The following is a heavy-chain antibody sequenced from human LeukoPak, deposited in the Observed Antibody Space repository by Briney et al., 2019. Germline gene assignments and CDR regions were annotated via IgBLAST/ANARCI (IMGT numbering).Heavy chain of an antibody. Sequence: NPGGSLRLSCAASGLTFSNAWMSWVRQAPGKGLEWVGRIKRKSDGGTTDYAAPVKGRFTISRDDSKNTLYLQMNSLKGEDTAVYYCTTELDVRPNHYWGQGTLVTVSS. CDR3: TTELDVRPNHY. V-gene: IGHV3-15*01. D-gene: IGHD1-14*01. J-gene: IGHJ4*02. CDR2: IKRKSDGGTT. CDR1: GLTFSNAW.